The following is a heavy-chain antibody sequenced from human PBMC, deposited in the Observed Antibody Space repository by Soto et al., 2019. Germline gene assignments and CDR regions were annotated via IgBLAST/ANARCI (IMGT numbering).Heavy chain of an antibody. Sequence: ASVKVSCKASGGTFSPYGISWVRQAPGQGLEWMGAIMPVASTVSYPERFRGRVAITADESTSTAYMELSRLTFEDTAVYYCARHLETPLPFDYFCSGMAVWGQGTTVTVSS. CDR2: IMPVASTV. CDR3: ARHLETPLPFDYFCSGMAV. D-gene: IGHD3-9*01. J-gene: IGHJ6*02. V-gene: IGHV1-69*13. CDR1: GGTFSPYG.